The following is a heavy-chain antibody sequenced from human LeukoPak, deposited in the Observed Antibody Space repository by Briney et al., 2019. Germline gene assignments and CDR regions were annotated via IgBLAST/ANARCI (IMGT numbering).Heavy chain of an antibody. J-gene: IGHJ4*02. V-gene: IGHV4-38-2*02. CDR2: TYHSGTI. Sequence: SETLSLTCTVSGYSISSGYYWGWIRQPPGKGLEWLASTYHSGTIYYNPSLKSRVTISVDSSKNQFSLQLTSVTAADTAVYCCARGLGRQQLDSPFDYWGQGTLVTVSS. CDR1: GYSISSGYY. CDR3: ARGLGRQQLDSPFDY. D-gene: IGHD6-13*01.